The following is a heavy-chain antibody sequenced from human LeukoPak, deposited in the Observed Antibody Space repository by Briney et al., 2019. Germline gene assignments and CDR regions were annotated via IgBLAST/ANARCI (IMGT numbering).Heavy chain of an antibody. Sequence: PGGSLRLSCAASGFTFSSYEMNWVRQAPGKGLEWVSYISSSGSTIYYAESVKGRFTISRDNAKNSLYLQMNSLRAEDTAVYYCARLSTVTTFDYWGQGTLVTVSS. J-gene: IGHJ4*02. CDR3: ARLSTVTTFDY. CDR1: GFTFSSYE. CDR2: ISSSGSTI. V-gene: IGHV3-48*03. D-gene: IGHD4-17*01.